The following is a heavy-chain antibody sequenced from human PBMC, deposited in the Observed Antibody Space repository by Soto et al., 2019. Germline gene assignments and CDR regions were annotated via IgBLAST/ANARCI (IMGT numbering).Heavy chain of an antibody. CDR3: AKTGYCSGGSCHYIDY. CDR2: IGGSGGGT. CDR1: GFTFSRSG. J-gene: IGHJ4*01. Sequence: PGGSLRLSCAASGFTFSRSGINWVRQAPGMRLEWVSGIGGSGGGTYYADFVKGRFSIFRDDSKDMLYLQMNSLRVEDTAVYYCAKTGYCSGGSCHYIDYWGHGTLVTSPQ. D-gene: IGHD2-15*01. V-gene: IGHV3-23*01.